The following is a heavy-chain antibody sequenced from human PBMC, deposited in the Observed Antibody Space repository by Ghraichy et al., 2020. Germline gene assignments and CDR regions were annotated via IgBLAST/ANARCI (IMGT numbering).Heavy chain of an antibody. D-gene: IGHD1-26*01. V-gene: IGHV3-23*01. J-gene: IGHJ4*02. Sequence: GESLNISCAASGFTFSAHAMNWVRQAPGKGLEWVATISGAGGSTYYAESVKGRFTISRDNSKNTLLLQMDSLRAEDTAVYYCAPRGASVHSEWGFFDYWGQGTLVTVSA. CDR1: GFTFSAHA. CDR3: APRGASVHSEWGFFDY. CDR2: ISGAGGST.